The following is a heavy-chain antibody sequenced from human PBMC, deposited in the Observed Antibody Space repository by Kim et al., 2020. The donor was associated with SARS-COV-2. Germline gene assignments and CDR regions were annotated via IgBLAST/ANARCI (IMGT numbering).Heavy chain of an antibody. CDR3: ARVGYYGSGSYYRILYYYGMDV. V-gene: IGHV3-33*01. CDR2: IWYDGSNK. J-gene: IGHJ6*02. D-gene: IGHD3-10*01. CDR1: GFTFSSYG. Sequence: GGSLRLSCAASGFTFSSYGMHWVRQAPGKGLEWVAVIWYDGSNKYYADSVKGRFTISRDNSKNTLYLQMNSLRAEDTAVYYCARVGYYGSGSYYRILYYYGMDVWGQGTTVTVSS.